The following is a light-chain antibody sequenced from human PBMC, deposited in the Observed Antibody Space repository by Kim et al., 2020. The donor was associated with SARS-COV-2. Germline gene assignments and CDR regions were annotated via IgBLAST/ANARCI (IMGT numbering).Light chain of an antibody. Sequence: SSELTQDPAVSVALGQTVRITCQGDSLRTYYATWYQHKSGQAPVLAFYGKDRRPSGIPDRFSGSTSGNTASLTITGAQAADEADYYCDSRDNRPNVVFGGGTQLTVL. CDR2: GKD. CDR3: DSRDNRPNVV. J-gene: IGLJ2*01. V-gene: IGLV3-19*01. CDR1: SLRTYY.